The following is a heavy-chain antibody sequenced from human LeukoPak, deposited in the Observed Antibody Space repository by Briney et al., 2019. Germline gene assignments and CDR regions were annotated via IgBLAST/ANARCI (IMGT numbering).Heavy chain of an antibody. CDR2: ISSSGSTI. CDR3: ARVLFGRVGVNPFDY. J-gene: IGHJ4*02. D-gene: IGHD1-26*01. Sequence: GGSLRLSCAASGFTFSSYEMNWVRQAPGKGLEGFSYISSSGSTIYYADSVKGRFTISRDNAKKSLYLQMNSLRAEDTAVYYCARVLFGRVGVNPFDYWGQGTLVTVSS. CDR1: GFTFSSYE. V-gene: IGHV3-48*03.